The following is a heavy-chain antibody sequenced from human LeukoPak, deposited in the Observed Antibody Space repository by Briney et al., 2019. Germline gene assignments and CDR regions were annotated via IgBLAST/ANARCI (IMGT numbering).Heavy chain of an antibody. V-gene: IGHV3-11*01. CDR3: ARSDNYDSSYDY. Sequence: GGSLRLSCAASGFTFSDYYMSWIRQAPGKGLEGVSYISSSGSTIYYADSVKGRFTISRDNAKNSLYLQMNSLRAEDTAVYYCARSDNYDSSYDYWGQGTLVTVSS. CDR1: GFTFSDYY. J-gene: IGHJ4*02. CDR2: ISSSGSTI. D-gene: IGHD3-22*01.